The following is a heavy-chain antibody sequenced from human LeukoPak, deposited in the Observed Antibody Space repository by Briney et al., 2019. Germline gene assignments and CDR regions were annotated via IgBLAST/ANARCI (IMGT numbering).Heavy chain of an antibody. J-gene: IGHJ4*02. CDR1: GYTFSNYY. CDR2: INASGGST. V-gene: IGHV3-23*01. CDR3: WRERGIISDY. D-gene: IGHD2-15*01. Sequence: GSVKLSCEASGYTFSNYYMNWVRQAPGKGLEWVGSINASGGSTNYAHTVKGRFTISRNTSINTPYLQMNSLRSEDTAVYYCWRERGIISDYWGQRTLVTVSS.